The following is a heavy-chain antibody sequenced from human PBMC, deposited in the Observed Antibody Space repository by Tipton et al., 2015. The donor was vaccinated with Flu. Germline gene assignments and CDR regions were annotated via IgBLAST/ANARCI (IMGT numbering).Heavy chain of an antibody. D-gene: IGHD6-19*01. CDR2: IRYDGSYQ. V-gene: IGHV3-30*02. Sequence: SLRLSCAASGFTFNSYGIHWVRQAPGKGLEWVTFIRYDGSYQHYADSVKGRFTISRDNSKNTLYLQMNSLGADDTAVYYCARGSEHWLVQGIDYWGQGTLVTVSS. J-gene: IGHJ4*02. CDR3: ARGSEHWLVQGIDY. CDR1: GFTFNSYG.